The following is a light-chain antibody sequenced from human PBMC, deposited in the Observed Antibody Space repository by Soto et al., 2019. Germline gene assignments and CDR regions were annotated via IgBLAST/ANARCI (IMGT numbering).Light chain of an antibody. CDR1: SSDVGAYDY. J-gene: IGLJ1*01. CDR3: SSFAGSNNLPYV. CDR2: EIN. Sequence: QSLLTQPPSASGSPGQSVTISCTGTSSDVGAYDYVSWYQQHPGKAPKLMIYEINKRPSGVPDRFSGSKSGNTASLTVSGLQAEDEADYYCSSFAGSNNLPYVFGTGTKVNVL. V-gene: IGLV2-8*01.